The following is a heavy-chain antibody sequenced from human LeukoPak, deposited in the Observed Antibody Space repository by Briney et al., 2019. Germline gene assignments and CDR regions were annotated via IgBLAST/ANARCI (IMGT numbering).Heavy chain of an antibody. V-gene: IGHV4-30-4*08. Sequence: SETLSLTCTVSGGSISSGDYYWSWIRQPPGKGLEWIGYIYYSGSTYYNPSLKSRVTISVDTSKSQFSLKLSSVTAADTAVYYCARVGEWTTVDYWGQGTLVTVSS. D-gene: IGHD4-17*01. J-gene: IGHJ4*02. CDR2: IYYSGST. CDR1: GGSISSGDYY. CDR3: ARVGEWTTVDY.